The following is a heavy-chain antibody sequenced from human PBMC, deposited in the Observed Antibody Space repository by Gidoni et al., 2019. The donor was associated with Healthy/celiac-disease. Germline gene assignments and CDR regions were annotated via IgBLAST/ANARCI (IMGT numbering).Heavy chain of an antibody. V-gene: IGHV1-69*01. CDR1: GGTFSSYA. Sequence: QVQLVQSGAEVKKPGSSVKVSCKASGGTFSSYAISWVRQAPGQGLEWMGGIIPIFGTANYAQKFQGRVTITADESTSTAYMELSSLRSEDTAVYYCAGSIGVTTGGYYYYYGMDVWGQGTTVTVSS. CDR3: AGSIGVTTGGYYYYYGMDV. CDR2: IIPIFGTA. J-gene: IGHJ6*02. D-gene: IGHD4-17*01.